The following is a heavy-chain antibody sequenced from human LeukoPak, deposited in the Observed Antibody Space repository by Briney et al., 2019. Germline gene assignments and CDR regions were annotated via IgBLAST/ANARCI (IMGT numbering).Heavy chain of an antibody. Sequence: ASVKVSCKASGGTFSSYAISWVRQAPGQGLEWMGGIIPIFGTANYAQKFQGRVTITADESTSTAYMELSSLRSEDTAVYYCARISYYDGSGYYGRYGMDVWGQGTTVTVSS. D-gene: IGHD3-22*01. J-gene: IGHJ6*02. CDR1: GGTFSSYA. V-gene: IGHV1-69*13. CDR3: ARISYYDGSGYYGRYGMDV. CDR2: IIPIFGTA.